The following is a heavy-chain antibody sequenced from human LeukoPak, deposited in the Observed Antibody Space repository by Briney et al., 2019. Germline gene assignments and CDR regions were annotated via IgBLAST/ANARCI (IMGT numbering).Heavy chain of an antibody. Sequence: PGGSLRLSCAASGFTFSSSWMSWVRQAPGKGLEWVANIKEDGTEKYYVDSVNGRFTISRDNAKNSLYLHMNSLRAEDTAVYYCARDERWGQGTLVTVSS. J-gene: IGHJ4*02. CDR3: ARDER. CDR1: GFTFSSSW. CDR2: IKEDGTEK. V-gene: IGHV3-7*01.